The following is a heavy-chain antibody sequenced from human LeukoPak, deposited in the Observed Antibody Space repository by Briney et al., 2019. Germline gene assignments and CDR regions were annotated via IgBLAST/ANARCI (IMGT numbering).Heavy chain of an antibody. J-gene: IGHJ4*02. D-gene: IGHD3-22*01. CDR1: GGTFSSYA. V-gene: IGHV1-69*04. CDR2: IIPILGIA. CDR3: AGWGRNDSSGASFDY. Sequence: ASVKVSCKASGGTFSSYAISWVRQAPGQGLEWMGRIIPILGIANYAQQFQGRVTITADKSTSTAYMELSSLRSEDTAVYYCAGWGRNDSSGASFDYWGQGTLVTVSS.